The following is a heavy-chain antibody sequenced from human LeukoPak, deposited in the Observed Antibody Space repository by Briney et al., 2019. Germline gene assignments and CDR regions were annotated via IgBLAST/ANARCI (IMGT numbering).Heavy chain of an antibody. V-gene: IGHV3-73*01. CDR2: IRSKANSYAT. CDR1: GLTFSGSA. Sequence: GGSLRFSCAASGLTFSGSAMHWVRQASGKGLEWVGRIRSKANSYATAYAASVKGRFTISRDDSKNTAYLQMNSLKTEDTAVYYCTRPPPEYDILTGNNWFDPWGQGTLVPVSS. CDR3: TRPPPEYDILTGNNWFDP. J-gene: IGHJ5*02. D-gene: IGHD3-9*01.